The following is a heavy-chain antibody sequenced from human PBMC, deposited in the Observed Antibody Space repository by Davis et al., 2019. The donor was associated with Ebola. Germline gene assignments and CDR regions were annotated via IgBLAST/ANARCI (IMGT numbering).Heavy chain of an antibody. CDR2: IIPILGIA. CDR1: GGTFSSYA. CDR3: ARSKDCSSTSCYTDYYYYGMDV. Sequence: SVKVSCKASGGTFSSYAISWVRQAPGQGLEWMGRIIPILGIANYAQKFQGRVTITADKSTSTAYMELSSLRSEDTAVYYCARSKDCSSTSCYTDYYYYGMDVWGQGTTVTVSS. J-gene: IGHJ6*02. D-gene: IGHD2-2*02. V-gene: IGHV1-69*04.